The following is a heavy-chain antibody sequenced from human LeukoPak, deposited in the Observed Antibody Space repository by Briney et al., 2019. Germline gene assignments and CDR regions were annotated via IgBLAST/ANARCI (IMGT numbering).Heavy chain of an antibody. CDR1: GFTFSSFA. CDR3: AKRFGESYGHFDY. Sequence: GGSLRLSCAASGFTFSSFAMSWVRQAPGKGLQWVSAVTGSGSATDYADFVKGRFTISRDNSKNTLYLQMNSLRAEDTAVYYCAKRFGESYGHFDYWGQGTLVTV. V-gene: IGHV3-23*01. D-gene: IGHD1-26*01. CDR2: VTGSGSAT. J-gene: IGHJ4*02.